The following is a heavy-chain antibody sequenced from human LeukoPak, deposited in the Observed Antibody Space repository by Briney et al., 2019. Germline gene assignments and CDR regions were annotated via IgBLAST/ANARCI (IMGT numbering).Heavy chain of an antibody. Sequence: SETLSLTCAVYGGSFSDYYCSWIRQPPGKGLEWIGEINHSGSTNYNPSLKSRVTISVDTSKNQFSLKLSSVTAADTAVYYCARAVGGDGSGSLWGPGTLVTVSS. J-gene: IGHJ4*02. CDR2: INHSGST. D-gene: IGHD3-10*01. CDR1: GGSFSDYY. CDR3: ARAVGGDGSGSL. V-gene: IGHV4-34*01.